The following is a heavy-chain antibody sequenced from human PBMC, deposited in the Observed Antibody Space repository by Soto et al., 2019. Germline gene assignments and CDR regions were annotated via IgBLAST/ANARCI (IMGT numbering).Heavy chain of an antibody. CDR1: GFTFSKFG. D-gene: IGHD3-22*01. CDR3: ASDATKEYDDDRRGIGSRFDY. V-gene: IGHV3-33*05. J-gene: IGHJ4*02. CDR2: ISFDGSTK. Sequence: QVQLVESGGGVVQPGRSLRLSCAASGFTFSKFGMHWVRQAPGKGLEWLAVISFDGSTKYHADSVKGRFTVSRDNSKNALYLQMNSLRADETAVYPCASDATKEYDDDRRGIGSRFDYWGQRTLVPVSS.